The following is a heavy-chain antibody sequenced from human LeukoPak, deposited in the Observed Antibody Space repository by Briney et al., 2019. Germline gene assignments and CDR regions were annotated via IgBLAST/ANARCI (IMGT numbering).Heavy chain of an antibody. V-gene: IGHV4-4*02. Sequence: PSETLSLTCAVSGGSISSSNWWSWVRQPPGKGLEWIGSVHYSVSTYYNPSLKSRVTISIDTSKNKFSLKLSSVTAADTAVYYCARVPNYGDPFDYWGQGTLVTVSS. J-gene: IGHJ4*02. D-gene: IGHD4-17*01. CDR3: ARVPNYGDPFDY. CDR2: VHYSVST. CDR1: GGSISSSNW.